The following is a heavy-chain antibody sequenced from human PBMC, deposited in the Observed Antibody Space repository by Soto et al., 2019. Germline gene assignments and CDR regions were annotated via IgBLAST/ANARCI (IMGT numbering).Heavy chain of an antibody. CDR3: ARGGVGIYYYHGMDV. V-gene: IGHV3-30-3*01. CDR2: ISYDGSNK. J-gene: IGHJ6*02. D-gene: IGHD2-21*01. CDR1: GFTFSSYA. Sequence: QVQLVESGGGVVQPGRSLRLSCAASGFTFSSYAMHWVRQAPGKGLEWVAVISYDGSNKYYADSVKGRFTISRDNSKNKLYLQMKSLRAEGTAVDDCARGGVGIYYYHGMDVWGQGTTVTVSS.